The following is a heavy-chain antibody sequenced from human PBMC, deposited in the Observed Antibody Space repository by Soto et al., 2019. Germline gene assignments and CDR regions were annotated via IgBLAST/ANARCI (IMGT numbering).Heavy chain of an antibody. CDR1: GGSISSGGYY. D-gene: IGHD3-9*01. J-gene: IGHJ4*02. CDR3: VFCFYFDGGGPGLLAY. V-gene: IGHV4-31*03. CDR2: IYYSGST. Sequence: SEALSLTCTVSGGSISSGGYYWGWIRQHPGKGLEWIGYIYYSGSTYYNPSLKSRVTISIDTSKNQFSLKLSSVTAADTAVYYCVFCFYFDGGGPGLLAYWARGTLVPVSP.